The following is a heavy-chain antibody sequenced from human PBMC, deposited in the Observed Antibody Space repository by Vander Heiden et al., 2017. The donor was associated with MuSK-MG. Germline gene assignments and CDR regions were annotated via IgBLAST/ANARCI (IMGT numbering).Heavy chain of an antibody. J-gene: IGHJ4*02. CDR1: GFTFSHYY. V-gene: IGHV3-11*01. CDR3: ARYSDYVGGKDFFFDY. Sequence: QVQLVESGGGLVKPGGSMTVSCEDSGFTFSHYYMSWVRQAPGKGLEWVAYISSRSHNIFYADSVQGRFTVSRDNAKNSVYLQMTGLGAADTAIYFCARYSDYVGGKDFFFDYWGQGALVTVSS. CDR2: ISSRSHNI. D-gene: IGHD4-17*01.